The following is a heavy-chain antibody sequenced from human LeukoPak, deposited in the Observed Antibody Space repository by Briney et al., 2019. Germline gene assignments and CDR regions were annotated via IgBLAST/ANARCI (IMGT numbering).Heavy chain of an antibody. V-gene: IGHV3-74*01. D-gene: IGHD3-3*01. Sequence: GGSLRLSCAASGFRFSDFTMTWVRQAPGKGLVWVSRINSDGSSTSYADSVKGRFTISRDNAKNTLYLQMNSLRAEDTAVYYCARGNYDFWSGYYNWFDPWGQGTLVTVSS. J-gene: IGHJ5*02. CDR2: INSDGSST. CDR1: GFRFSDFT. CDR3: ARGNYDFWSGYYNWFDP.